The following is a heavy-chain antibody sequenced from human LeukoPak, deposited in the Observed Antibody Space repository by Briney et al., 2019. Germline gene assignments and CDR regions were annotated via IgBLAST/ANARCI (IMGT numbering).Heavy chain of an antibody. CDR1: GYTFTSYY. CDR2: INPSGGST. CDR3: ARDRHTMVRGVTHGRTNWFDP. J-gene: IGHJ5*02. D-gene: IGHD3-10*01. Sequence: ASVKVSCKASGYTFTSYYMHWVRQAPGQGLEWMGIINPSGGSTSYAQKFQGRVTMTRDTSTSTVYMELSSLRSEDTAVYYCARDRHTMVRGVTHGRTNWFDPWGQGTLVTVSS. V-gene: IGHV1-46*01.